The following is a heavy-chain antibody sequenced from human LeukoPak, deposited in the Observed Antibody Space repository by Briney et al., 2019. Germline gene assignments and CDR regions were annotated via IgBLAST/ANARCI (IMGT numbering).Heavy chain of an antibody. D-gene: IGHD7-27*01. CDR2: FDPEDGET. J-gene: IGHJ4*02. CDR3: AKANWGSPDFDY. CDR1: GCTLTELS. Sequence: ASVKVSCKVSGCTLTELSMHWVRQAPGKGLEWMGGFDPEDGETIYAQKFQGRVTMTEDTSTDTAYMELSSLRSEDTAVYYCAKANWGSPDFDYWGQGTLVTVSS. V-gene: IGHV1-24*01.